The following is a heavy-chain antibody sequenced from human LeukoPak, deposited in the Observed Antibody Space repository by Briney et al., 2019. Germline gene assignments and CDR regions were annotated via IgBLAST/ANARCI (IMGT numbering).Heavy chain of an antibody. Sequence: GGSLRLSCAASGFTFSSYAMRWVRQAPGKGLEWVSAISGSGGSTYYADSVKGRFTISRDNSKNTLYLQMNSLRAEDTAVYYCAKTRIAVAGPYYFDYWGQGTLVTVSS. J-gene: IGHJ4*02. CDR2: ISGSGGST. CDR1: GFTFSSYA. CDR3: AKTRIAVAGPYYFDY. V-gene: IGHV3-23*01. D-gene: IGHD6-19*01.